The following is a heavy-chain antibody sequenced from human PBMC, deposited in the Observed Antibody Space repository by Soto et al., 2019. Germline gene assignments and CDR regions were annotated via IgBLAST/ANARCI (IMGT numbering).Heavy chain of an antibody. CDR2: IFYTGST. CDR3: ARPLSFGAAADKGWFYL. J-gene: IGHJ5*02. Sequence: PSETLSLTCTVSGGSVDSNRYYWAWIRQPPGKGLEWIGSIFYTGSTYYSPSLKGRLIISVDPSKNQFSLKLTSVTAADMAMYYCARPLSFGAAADKGWFYLWGQGSLVPVSA. V-gene: IGHV4-39*01. CDR1: GGSVDSNRYY. D-gene: IGHD3-16*01.